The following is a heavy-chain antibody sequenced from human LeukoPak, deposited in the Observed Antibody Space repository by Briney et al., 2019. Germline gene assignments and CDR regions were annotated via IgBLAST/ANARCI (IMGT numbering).Heavy chain of an antibody. V-gene: IGHV3-7*01. J-gene: IGHJ5*02. CDR2: IDTDGSHQ. CDR3: AKSSAGITWFDP. CDR1: GFTFSSYW. Sequence: PGGSLRLSCVASGFTFSSYWATWVRQAPGKGLEWVANIDTDGSHQYYVDSVKGRFTISKDNAKNAVYLQMDSLRSDDTAVYYCAKSSAGITWFDPWGQGSLVTVSS. D-gene: IGHD1-1*01.